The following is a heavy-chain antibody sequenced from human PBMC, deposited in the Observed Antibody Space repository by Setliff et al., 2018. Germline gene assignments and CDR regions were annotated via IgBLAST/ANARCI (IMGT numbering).Heavy chain of an antibody. CDR1: GDSMSNFF. D-gene: IGHD1-26*01. Sequence: SETLSLTCSVTGDSMSNFFWSWIRQPPGKGLEWIGSIYYSGSTYYNPSLKSRVTISVDTSKNQFSLKLRSVTAADTAVYYCARAPPNRYSGSYEYFYMDVWGKGTTVTVSS. CDR3: ARAPPNRYSGSYEYFYMDV. CDR2: IYYSGST. J-gene: IGHJ6*03. V-gene: IGHV4-59*01.